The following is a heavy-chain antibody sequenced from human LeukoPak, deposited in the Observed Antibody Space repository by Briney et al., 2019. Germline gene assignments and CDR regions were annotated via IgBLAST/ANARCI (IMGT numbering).Heavy chain of an antibody. J-gene: IGHJ4*02. Sequence: ASVKVSCKASGYTFTIYDINWVRQATGQGLEWMGWMNPNSGNTGYAQKFQGRVTMTRNTSISTAYMELSSLRSEDTAVYYCAKGDMVRGRLDYWGQGTLVTVSS. CDR3: AKGDMVRGRLDY. D-gene: IGHD3-10*01. CDR1: GYTFTIYD. CDR2: MNPNSGNT. V-gene: IGHV1-8*01.